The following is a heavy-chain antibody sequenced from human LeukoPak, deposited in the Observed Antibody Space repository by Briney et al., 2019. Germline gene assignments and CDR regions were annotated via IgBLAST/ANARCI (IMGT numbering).Heavy chain of an antibody. D-gene: IGHD3-3*01. CDR2: MNPNSGNT. J-gene: IGHJ4*02. CDR3: ARALGRFWNFDY. CDR1: GYTFTSYD. Sequence: ASVKVSCKASGYTFTSYDINWVRQATGQGLEWLGWMNPNSGNTGYAQKFQGRVTMTRNTSISTAYMELISLRSEDTAVYYCARALGRFWNFDYWGQGTLVTVSS. V-gene: IGHV1-8*01.